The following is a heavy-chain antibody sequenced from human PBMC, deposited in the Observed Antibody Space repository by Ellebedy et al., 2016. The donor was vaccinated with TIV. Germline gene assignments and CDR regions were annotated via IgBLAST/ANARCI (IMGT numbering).Heavy chain of an antibody. CDR2: ISYSGDT. D-gene: IGHD2-21*01. CDR1: GGSISNDN. V-gene: IGHV4-59*08. J-gene: IGHJ6*02. Sequence: MPSETLSLTCAVSGGSISNDNWSWIRQPPGTGLEWIGHISYSGDTKYSPSLKSRVTISLDTSKSLFSLRVTSVTAADTAVYYCARQEGYYGGGSEDYHYGMDVWGRGTTVTVSS. CDR3: ARQEGYYGGGSEDYHYGMDV.